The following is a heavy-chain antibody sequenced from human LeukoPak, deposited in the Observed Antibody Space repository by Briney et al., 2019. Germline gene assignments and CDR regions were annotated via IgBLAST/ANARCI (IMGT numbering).Heavy chain of an antibody. J-gene: IGHJ6*03. Sequence: GGSLRLSCAASGFTFSSYAMSWVRQAPGKGLEWVSAISGSGGSTYYADSVKGRFTISRDNAKNSLYLQMNSLRAEDTAVYYCARDRYSSSSGAGDYYYYMDVWGKGTTVTVSS. D-gene: IGHD6-6*01. V-gene: IGHV3-23*01. CDR1: GFTFSSYA. CDR3: ARDRYSSSSGAGDYYYYMDV. CDR2: ISGSGGST.